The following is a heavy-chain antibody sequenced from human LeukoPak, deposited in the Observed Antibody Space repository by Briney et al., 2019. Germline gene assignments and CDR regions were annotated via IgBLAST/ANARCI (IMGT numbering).Heavy chain of an antibody. V-gene: IGHV1-2*06. D-gene: IGHD2-2*01. CDR1: GYTFTGYY. CDR3: ARDGGYCSSTSCYPDNDY. CDR2: INPNSGGT. Sequence: ASVKVSCKASGYTFTGYYMHWVRQAHGQGLEWMGRINPNSGGTNYAQKFQGRVTMTRDTSISTAYMELSRLRSDDTAVYYCARDGGYCSSTSCYPDNDYWGQGTLVTVSS. J-gene: IGHJ4*02.